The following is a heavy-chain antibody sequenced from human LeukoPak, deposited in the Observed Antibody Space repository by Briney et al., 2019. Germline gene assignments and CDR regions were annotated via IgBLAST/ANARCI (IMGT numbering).Heavy chain of an antibody. V-gene: IGHV3-33*08. CDR3: ARYRAAPNYFDF. D-gene: IGHD6-13*01. CDR2: IWFDGSDK. Sequence: PGGSLRLSCAASGFTFSTYSMNWVRQAPGKGLEWVAVIWFDGSDKYYVDSVKGRFTISRDNSKNTLSLQMNSLRAEDTAVYYCARYRAAPNYFDFWGQGTLVTVSS. J-gene: IGHJ4*02. CDR1: GFTFSTYS.